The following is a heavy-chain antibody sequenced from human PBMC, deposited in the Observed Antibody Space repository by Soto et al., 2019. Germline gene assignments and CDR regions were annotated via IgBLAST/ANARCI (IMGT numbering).Heavy chain of an antibody. V-gene: IGHV3-9*01. CDR2: ISWNSGSI. J-gene: IGHJ4*02. D-gene: IGHD6-19*01. Sequence: SLGHSCAAPGVTFDDSAMHWLRAGPGKGLELYYGISWNSGSIGYADSVKGRFTISRGNAKNSLYLQMNSVRAEDTALYYCAKGGLSVAYNFDYWGQGTMVTVYS. CDR1: GVTFDDSA. CDR3: AKGGLSVAYNFDY.